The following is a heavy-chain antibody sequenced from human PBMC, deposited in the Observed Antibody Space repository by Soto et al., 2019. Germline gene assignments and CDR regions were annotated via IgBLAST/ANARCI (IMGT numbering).Heavy chain of an antibody. D-gene: IGHD4-17*01. J-gene: IGHJ2*01. V-gene: IGHV3-23*01. CDR1: GFTFSIYA. Sequence: VPLLESGGGLVQPGGSLRLSCAASGFTFSIYAMNWVRQAPGKGLEWVSVISGSGGSTYYADSVKGRFTISRDNSKNTLYLQMNSLRAEDTAVYYCARRTVGWYFDLWGRGTLVTVSS. CDR2: ISGSGGST. CDR3: ARRTVGWYFDL.